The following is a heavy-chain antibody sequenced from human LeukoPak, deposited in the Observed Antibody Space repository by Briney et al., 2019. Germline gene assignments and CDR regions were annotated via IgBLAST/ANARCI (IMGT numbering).Heavy chain of an antibody. CDR3: ARDLQIAVVLGWFDP. CDR1: GYTFTGYY. D-gene: IGHD6-19*01. Sequence: GASVKVSCKASGYTFTGYYMHWVRQAPGQGLEWMGWINPNSGGTNYAQKFQGRVTMTRDTSISTAYMELSRLRSDDTAVYYCARDLQIAVVLGWFDPWGQGTLVTVSS. V-gene: IGHV1-2*02. CDR2: INPNSGGT. J-gene: IGHJ5*02.